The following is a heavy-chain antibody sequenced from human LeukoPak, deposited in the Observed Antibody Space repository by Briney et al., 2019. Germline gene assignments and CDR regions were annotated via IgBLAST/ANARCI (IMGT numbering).Heavy chain of an antibody. CDR3: SGSTSWHLFDY. Sequence: GRSLRLSSTASGFTFGDYAMSWVRQAPGKGLEWVGFIRSKAYGGTTEYAASVKGRFTISRDDSKSIAYLQMNSLKTEDTAVYYCSGSTSWHLFDYWGQGTLVTVSS. CDR1: GFTFGDYA. V-gene: IGHV3-49*04. CDR2: IRSKAYGGTT. J-gene: IGHJ4*02. D-gene: IGHD2-2*01.